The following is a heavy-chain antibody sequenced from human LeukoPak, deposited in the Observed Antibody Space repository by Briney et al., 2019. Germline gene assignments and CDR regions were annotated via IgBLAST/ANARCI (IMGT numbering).Heavy chain of an antibody. CDR3: ARRRDYGYFDY. D-gene: IGHD4-17*01. CDR1: GGSISSNGYF. J-gene: IGHJ4*02. V-gene: IGHV4-30-2*01. CDR2: IYHTGRI. Sequence: SETLSLTCAVSGGSISSNGYFWSWIRQPPGKGLECIGYIYHTGRIHYNSSLESRVTISADRSKNQFSLNLKSVTAADTAVYYCARRRDYGYFDYWGQGALVTVSS.